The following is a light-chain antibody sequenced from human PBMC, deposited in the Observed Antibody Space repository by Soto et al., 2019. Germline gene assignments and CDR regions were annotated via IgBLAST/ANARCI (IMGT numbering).Light chain of an antibody. Sequence: QSALTQPASVSGSPGQSITISCTGTISDVGGYNYVSWYQHHPGKAPKLVIYGVSNRPSGVSYRFSGSKSGNTASLTISGLQAEDEADYYCSSYTSTNTQVFGTGTKVTVL. CDR2: GVS. CDR3: SSYTSTNTQV. V-gene: IGLV2-14*01. CDR1: ISDVGGYNY. J-gene: IGLJ1*01.